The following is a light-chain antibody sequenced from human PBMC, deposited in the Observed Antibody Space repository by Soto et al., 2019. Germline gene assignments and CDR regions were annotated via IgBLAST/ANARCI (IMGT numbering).Light chain of an antibody. CDR1: QSVSSY. CDR2: DAS. J-gene: IGKJ1*01. Sequence: EIVLTQSPATLSLSPGEGATLSCRASQSVSSYLAWYQQKPGQAPRLLIYDASNRATGIPARFSGSGSGTAFTLITSSLEPEDFAVYYCQQRSNWPVTFGLGTKVDIK. CDR3: QQRSNWPVT. V-gene: IGKV3-11*01.